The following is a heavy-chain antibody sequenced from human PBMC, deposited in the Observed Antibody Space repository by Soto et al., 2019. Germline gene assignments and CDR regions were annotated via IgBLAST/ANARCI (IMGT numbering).Heavy chain of an antibody. CDR3: AKGDGDPIIPITYFDY. V-gene: IGHV3-23*01. CDR1: GFTFSSYA. CDR2: ISGSGGST. D-gene: IGHD3-3*01. J-gene: IGHJ4*02. Sequence: EGSLRLSCAASGFTFSSYAMSWVRQAPGKGLEWVSAISGSGGSTYYADSVKGRFTISRDNSKNTLYLQMNSLRAEDTAVYYCAKGDGDPIIPITYFDYWGQGTLVTVSS.